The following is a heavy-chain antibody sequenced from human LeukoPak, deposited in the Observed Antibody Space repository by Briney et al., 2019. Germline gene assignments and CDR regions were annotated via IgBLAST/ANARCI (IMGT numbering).Heavy chain of an antibody. J-gene: IGHJ4*02. Sequence: GGSLRLSCAGSGFTFSSYTMSWVRQAPGKGLEWISSISSSSSYTYYADPAKGRFTISRDNTKRSLVLQMNSLRAEDTAVYCCVRAHGTYAPLGYWGQGILVTVSS. D-gene: IGHD2-2*01. CDR3: VRAHGTYAPLGY. V-gene: IGHV3-21*01. CDR2: ISSSSSYT. CDR1: GFTFSSYT.